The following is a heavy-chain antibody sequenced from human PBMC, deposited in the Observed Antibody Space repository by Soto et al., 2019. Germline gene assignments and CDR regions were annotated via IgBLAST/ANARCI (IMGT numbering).Heavy chain of an antibody. V-gene: IGHV3-23*01. CDR1: GFTFSSYA. CDR3: AKDLRGSYGADYFDY. D-gene: IGHD1-26*01. Sequence: EVQLLESGGGLVQPGGSLRLSCAASGFTFSSYAMSWVRQAPGKGLEWVSAISGSGGSTYYADSVKGRFTISRDNSKNTLDLQMNSLRAEETAVYYCAKDLRGSYGADYFDYWGQGTLVTVSS. J-gene: IGHJ4*02. CDR2: ISGSGGST.